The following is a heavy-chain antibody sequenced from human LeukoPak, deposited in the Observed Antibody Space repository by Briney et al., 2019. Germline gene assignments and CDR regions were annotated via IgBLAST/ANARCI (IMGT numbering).Heavy chain of an antibody. CDR3: ARRSIAARVLDY. J-gene: IGHJ4*02. CDR1: GYTFTSYD. Sequence: ASVKVSCKASGYTFTSYDINWVRQATGQGLEWMGWVNPNSGHTGFAQKFQGRVTMTRNTSISTAYMELSSLRSEDTAVYYCARRSIAARVLDYWGQGTLVTVSS. V-gene: IGHV1-8*01. CDR2: VNPNSGHT. D-gene: IGHD6-6*01.